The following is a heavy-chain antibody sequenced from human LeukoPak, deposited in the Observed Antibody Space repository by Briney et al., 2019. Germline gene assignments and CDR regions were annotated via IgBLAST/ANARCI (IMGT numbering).Heavy chain of an antibody. V-gene: IGHV3-30*02. D-gene: IGHD3-22*01. CDR2: IRYDGSNK. CDR1: GFTFSSYG. J-gene: IGHJ4*02. Sequence: GGSLRLSCAASGFTFSSYGMHWVRQAPGKGLEWVAFIRYDGSNKYYADSVKGRFTISRDNSKNTLYLQMNSLRAEDTAVYYCAKESRRGAISMIVVVTRTYFEYWGQGTLVTVSS. CDR3: AKESRRGAISMIVVVTRTYFEY.